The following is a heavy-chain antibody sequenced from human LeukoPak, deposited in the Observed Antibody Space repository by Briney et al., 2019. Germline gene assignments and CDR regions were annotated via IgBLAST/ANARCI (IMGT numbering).Heavy chain of an antibody. CDR1: GFTFSSCA. V-gene: IGHV3-23*01. Sequence: GGSLRLSCAASGFTFSSCAMSWVRQAPGKGLEWVSAISDSGAYTYYADSVKGRFTISRDNSKNTLYLQMNSLRAEDTAVYYCARAPFGSSWYMFGWFDPWGQGTLVTVSS. J-gene: IGHJ5*02. CDR3: ARAPFGSSWYMFGWFDP. CDR2: ISDSGAYT. D-gene: IGHD6-13*01.